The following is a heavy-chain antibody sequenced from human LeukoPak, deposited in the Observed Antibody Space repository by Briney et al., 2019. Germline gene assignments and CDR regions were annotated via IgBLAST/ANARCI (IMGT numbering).Heavy chain of an antibody. D-gene: IGHD6-13*01. CDR1: GFTFSSYS. V-gene: IGHV3-48*01. Sequence: GGSLRLSCAASGFTFSSYSMNWVRQAPGKGLEWVSYISSSSSTIYYADSVKGRFTISRDNAKNSPYLQMNSLRAEDTAVYYCAKDHSSSWYYFDYWGQGTLVAVSS. CDR3: AKDHSSSWYYFDY. J-gene: IGHJ4*02. CDR2: ISSSSSTI.